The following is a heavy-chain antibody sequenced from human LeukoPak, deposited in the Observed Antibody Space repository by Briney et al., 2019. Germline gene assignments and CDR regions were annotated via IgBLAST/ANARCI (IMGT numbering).Heavy chain of an antibody. CDR1: GFTFDDYA. Sequence: GGSLRLSCAASGFTFDDYAMHWVRQAPGKGLEWVSGISWNSGSIGYADSVKGRFTISRDNARNSLYLQMNSLRAEDMALYYCAKDGSDSGSYQGYYFDYWGQGTLVTVSS. D-gene: IGHD1-26*01. CDR2: ISWNSGSI. V-gene: IGHV3-9*03. CDR3: AKDGSDSGSYQGYYFDY. J-gene: IGHJ4*02.